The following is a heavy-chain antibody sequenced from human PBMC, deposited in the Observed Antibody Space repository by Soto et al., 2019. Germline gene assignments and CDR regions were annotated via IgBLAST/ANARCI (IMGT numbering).Heavy chain of an antibody. CDR1: GAFLSSSY. Sequence: PSETLSLTCTVSGAFLSSSYWSWFRQSPVKGLGWFGYIYYSGITNYNAPLKSRVTMSIDTSKNQFSLNLNSVTAADTAVYFCARGGCSGSSCQALDYWGPGTLVTVPS. D-gene: IGHD2-15*01. V-gene: IGHV4-59*01. J-gene: IGHJ4*02. CDR2: IYYSGIT. CDR3: ARGGCSGSSCQALDY.